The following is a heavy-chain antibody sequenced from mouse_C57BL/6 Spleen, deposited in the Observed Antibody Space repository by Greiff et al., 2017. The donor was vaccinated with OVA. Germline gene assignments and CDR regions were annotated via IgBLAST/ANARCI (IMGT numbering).Heavy chain of an antibody. CDR1: GFTFSSYG. Sequence: EVKLVESGGDLVKPGGSLKLSCAASGFTFSSYGMSWVRQTPDKRLEWVATISSGGSYTYYPDSVKGRFTISRDNAKNTLYLQMSSLKSEDTSMYYCAGSTGGFAYWGQGTLVTVSA. J-gene: IGHJ3*01. D-gene: IGHD1-1*01. CDR2: ISSGGSYT. CDR3: AGSTGGFAY. V-gene: IGHV5-6*02.